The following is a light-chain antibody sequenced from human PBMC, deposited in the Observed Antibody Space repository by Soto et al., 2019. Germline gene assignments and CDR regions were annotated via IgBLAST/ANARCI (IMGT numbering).Light chain of an antibody. J-gene: IGLJ1*01. V-gene: IGLV2-14*01. Sequence: QSVLTQPTSVSGSPGQSITISCTVNSNDIGAFDYVSWYQQHPGKAPRLLIHGVRNLPPNISSRFSASKSGLTASLTISGLRTEDEADYYCSSFTTSLFYVFGPGTKVTLL. CDR3: SSFTTSLFYV. CDR2: GVR. CDR1: SNDIGAFDY.